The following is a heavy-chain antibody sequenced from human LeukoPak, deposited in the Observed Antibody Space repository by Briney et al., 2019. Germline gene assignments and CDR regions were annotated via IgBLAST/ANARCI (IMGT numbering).Heavy chain of an antibody. CDR1: GGSISSGGYY. V-gene: IGHV4-31*03. CDR3: ARDRKPLGWFDP. D-gene: IGHD7-27*01. CDR2: IYYSGST. J-gene: IGHJ5*02. Sequence: PSQTLSLTCTVSGGSISSGGYYWSWIRQHPGKGLEWIGYIYYSGSTYYNPSLKSRVTISVDTSKNQFSLKLSSVTAADTAVYYCARDRKPLGWFDPWGQEPWSPSPQ.